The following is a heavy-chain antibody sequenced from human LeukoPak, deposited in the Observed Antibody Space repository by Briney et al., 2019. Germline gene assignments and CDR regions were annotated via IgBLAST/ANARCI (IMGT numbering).Heavy chain of an antibody. D-gene: IGHD5-12*01. Sequence: GGSLRLSCAASGFTFSSYGMHWVRQAPGKGLEWVALISYHGVNKDYADSVKGRFTISRDTSKNTLYLHMNSLRVEDTAVYYCARLSAYDDFDYWGQGTLVTVSS. CDR2: ISYHGVNK. V-gene: IGHV3-30*19. J-gene: IGHJ4*02. CDR1: GFTFSSYG. CDR3: ARLSAYDDFDY.